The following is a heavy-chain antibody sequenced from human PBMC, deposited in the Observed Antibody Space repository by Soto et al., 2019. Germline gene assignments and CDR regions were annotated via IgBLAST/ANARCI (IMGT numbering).Heavy chain of an antibody. CDR1: GGSISSYY. D-gene: IGHD6-13*01. CDR3: ARRYSSSSDY. CDR2: IYYSGST. V-gene: IGHV4-59*12. Sequence: SETLSLTCTVSGGSISSYYWSWIRQPPGKGLEWIGYIYYSGSTNYNPSLKSRVTISVDTSRNQFSLKLSSVTAADTAVYYCARRYSSSSDYWGQGTLVTVSS. J-gene: IGHJ4*02.